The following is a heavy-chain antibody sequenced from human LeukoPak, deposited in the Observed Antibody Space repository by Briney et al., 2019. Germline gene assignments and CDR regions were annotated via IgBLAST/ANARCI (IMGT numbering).Heavy chain of an antibody. CDR2: INAGNGNT. V-gene: IGHV1-3*01. D-gene: IGHD1-26*01. CDR1: GYTFTSYA. J-gene: IGHJ4*02. CDR3: ARDSVGATTLVDY. Sequence: ASVKVSCKASGYTFTSYAMHWVRQAPGQRLEWMGWINAGNGNTKYSQKFQGRVTITRDTSASAAYMELSSLRSEDTAVYYCARDSVGATTLVDYWGQGTLVTVSS.